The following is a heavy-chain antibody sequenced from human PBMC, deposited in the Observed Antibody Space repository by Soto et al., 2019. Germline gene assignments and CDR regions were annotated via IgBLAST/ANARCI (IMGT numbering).Heavy chain of an antibody. CDR2: TYYRSKWYN. J-gene: IGHJ5*02. Sequence: QTVSITCAISGGSVSSNSGAWNWIKQSPSRGLEWLGRTYYRSKWYNDYAVSVKSRITINPDTSKNQFSLQLNSVTPEDTAVYYCARAIGYCTNGVCSKYNWFDPWGQGTLVTVSS. CDR1: GGSVSSNSGA. CDR3: ARAIGYCTNGVCSKYNWFDP. D-gene: IGHD2-8*01. V-gene: IGHV6-1*01.